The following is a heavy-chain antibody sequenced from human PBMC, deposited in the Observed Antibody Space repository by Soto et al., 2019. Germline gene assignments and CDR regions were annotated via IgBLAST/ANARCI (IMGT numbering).Heavy chain of an antibody. V-gene: IGHV3-7*01. J-gene: IGHJ6*04. CDR2: IKQDGSEK. CDR3: ARESDYYDILSCYRDYYCDLKYV. CDR1: GFTFSSYW. Sequence: GGSLRLSCAASGFTFSSYWMSWVRQAPGKGLEWVANIKQDGSEKYYVDSVKGRFTISRDNAKNSLYLQMNSLRAEDTTVYYCARESDYYDILSCYRDYYCDLKYVSGRGTSVTGSS. D-gene: IGHD3-9*01.